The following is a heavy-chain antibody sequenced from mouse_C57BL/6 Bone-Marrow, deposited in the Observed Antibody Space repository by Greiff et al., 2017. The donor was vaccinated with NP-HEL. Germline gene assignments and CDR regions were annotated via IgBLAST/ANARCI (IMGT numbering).Heavy chain of an antibody. CDR2: IDPSDSYT. CDR3: AREGELLVDV. CDR1: GYTFTSYW. J-gene: IGHJ1*03. V-gene: IGHV1-69*01. Sequence: QVQLQQPGAELVMPGASVKLSCKASGYTFTSYWMHWVKQRPGQGLEWIGEIDPSDSYTNYNQKFKGKSTLTVDKSSSTAYMQLSSLTSEDSAVYYCAREGELLVDVWGTGTTVTVSS. D-gene: IGHD1-1*01.